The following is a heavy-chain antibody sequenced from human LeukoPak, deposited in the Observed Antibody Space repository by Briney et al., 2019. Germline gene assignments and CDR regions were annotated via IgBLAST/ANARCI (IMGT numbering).Heavy chain of an antibody. V-gene: IGHV1-69*06. CDR2: IIPIFGTA. Sequence: ASVKVSCKASGGTFSSYAISWVRQAPGQGLEWMGGIIPIFGTANYAQKFQGRVTITADKSTSTAYMELSSLRSEDTAVYYCIAVAGTAVDYWGQGTLVTVSS. CDR1: GGTFSSYA. J-gene: IGHJ4*02. D-gene: IGHD6-19*01. CDR3: IAVAGTAVDY.